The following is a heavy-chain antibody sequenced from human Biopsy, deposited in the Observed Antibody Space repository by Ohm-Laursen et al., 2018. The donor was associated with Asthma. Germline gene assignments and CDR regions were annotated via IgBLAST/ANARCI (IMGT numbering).Heavy chain of an antibody. J-gene: IGHJ4*02. CDR2: IYYSGTT. CDR1: GGSISSDY. Sequence: SEILSLTCTVSGGSISSDYWSWIRQPPGKGLEWIGHIYYSGTTKYHPSLKSRVTISVDTSKNQFSLKLRSVTAADAAVYYCARGIARETGLFDHFDYWGQGTLVTVSS. CDR3: ARGIARETGLFDHFDY. V-gene: IGHV4-59*01. D-gene: IGHD2-21*01.